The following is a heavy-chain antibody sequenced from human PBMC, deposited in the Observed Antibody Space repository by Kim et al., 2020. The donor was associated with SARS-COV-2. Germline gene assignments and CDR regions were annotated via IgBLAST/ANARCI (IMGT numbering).Heavy chain of an antibody. Sequence: AQKFQGRVTMTRDTSTSTVYMELGSLRSEDTAVYYCTGPAGSTPNYFDYWGQGTLVTVSS. J-gene: IGHJ4*02. V-gene: IGHV1-46*01. CDR3: TGPAGSTPNYFDY.